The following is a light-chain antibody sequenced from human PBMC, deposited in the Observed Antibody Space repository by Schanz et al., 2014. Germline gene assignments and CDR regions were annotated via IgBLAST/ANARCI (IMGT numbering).Light chain of an antibody. CDR1: SSDVGGYNY. V-gene: IGLV2-11*01. CDR3: RSYVEKLSGSGV. Sequence: QSALTQPRSVSGSPGQSVTISCTGTSSDVGGYNYVSWYQQFPGKAPKLMIYEVNKRPSGVPDRFSGSKSGTSASLAITGLEAEGEAGDGWRSYVEKLSGSGVFGGGTKLT. J-gene: IGLJ2*01. CDR2: EVN.